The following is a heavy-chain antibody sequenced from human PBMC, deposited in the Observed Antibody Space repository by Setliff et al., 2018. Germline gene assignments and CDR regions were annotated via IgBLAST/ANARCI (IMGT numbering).Heavy chain of an antibody. V-gene: IGHV4-59*11. Sequence: SETLSLTCTVSGGSITRHYYTWIRQPPGKGLEWIGTMYFSGNTYYDPSPKSRVTMSVDTSKNQFTLRLTSVTAADTAFYYCARTYDVLTGYSSWLDPWGQGTLVTVSS. D-gene: IGHD3-9*01. CDR3: ARTYDVLTGYSSWLDP. J-gene: IGHJ5*02. CDR2: MYFSGNT. CDR1: GGSITRHY.